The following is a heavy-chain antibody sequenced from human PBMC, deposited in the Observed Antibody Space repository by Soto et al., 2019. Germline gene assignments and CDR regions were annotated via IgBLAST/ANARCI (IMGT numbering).Heavy chain of an antibody. CDR1: GYRFTSYW. CDR3: ARHQQPVYRYYYGMDV. V-gene: IGHV5-51*01. CDR2: IYPGDSDT. Sequence: GESLKIFRKGSGYRFTSYWIGWGRQIPGKGLEWMGIIYPGDSDTRYNPSFQGQVTISGDKSISTAYLQWSSLKASDTAMYYCARHQQPVYRYYYGMDVWGQGTTVNVSS. D-gene: IGHD6-13*01. J-gene: IGHJ6*02.